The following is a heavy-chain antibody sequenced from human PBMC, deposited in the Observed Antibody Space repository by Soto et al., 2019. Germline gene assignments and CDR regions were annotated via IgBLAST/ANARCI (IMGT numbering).Heavy chain of an antibody. V-gene: IGHV4-34*01. D-gene: IGHD4-17*01. CDR2: INHSGST. CDR1: GGSFNGYY. J-gene: IGHJ4*02. CDR3: ASQRPTVTTFDY. Sequence: QVQLRQWGAGLVKPSETLSLTCAVYGGSFNGYYWNWIRQPPGKGLEWIGEINHSGSTNYNPSLKSRVSISVDTSKNQFSLRLSSVTAADTAVYYCASQRPTVTTFDYWGQVTLVTVSS.